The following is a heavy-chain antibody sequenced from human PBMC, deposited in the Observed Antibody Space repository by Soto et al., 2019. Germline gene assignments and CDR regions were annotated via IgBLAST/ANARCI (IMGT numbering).Heavy chain of an antibody. CDR2: ISSSSSYT. V-gene: IGHV3-11*06. J-gene: IGHJ4*02. Sequence: VNPTQTLTLTCTFSGFSLSTSGMCVSWIRQAPGKGLEWASYISSSSSYTNYADSVKGRFTISRDNAKNSLYLQMNSLRAEDTAVFYCAKQESDWNDHFDYWGQGTLVTVSS. CDR1: GFSLSTSG. CDR3: AKQESDWNDHFDY. D-gene: IGHD1-1*01.